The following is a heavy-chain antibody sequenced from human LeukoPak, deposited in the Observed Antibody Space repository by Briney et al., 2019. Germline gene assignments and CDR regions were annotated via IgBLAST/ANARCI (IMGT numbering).Heavy chain of an antibody. J-gene: IGHJ4*02. V-gene: IGHV3-11*04. CDR3: ARDQLGARNSRFAY. Sequence: GGSLRLSCAASGFTFSDYYMSWIRQAPGKGLEWVSYISSSSSTIYYADSVKGRFTISRDNAKNSLYLQMNSLRAEDTAVYYCARDQLGARNSRFAYWGQGTLVTVSS. CDR1: GFTFSDYY. D-gene: IGHD4-23*01. CDR2: ISSSSSTI.